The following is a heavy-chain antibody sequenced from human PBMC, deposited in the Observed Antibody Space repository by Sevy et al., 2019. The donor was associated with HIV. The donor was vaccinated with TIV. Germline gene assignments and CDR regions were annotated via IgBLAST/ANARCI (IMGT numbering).Heavy chain of an antibody. CDR3: ARGNYYDNSGFPICYFDY. CDR2: IHPSGGRT. Sequence: ASVKVSCKASGYTFTNYYLHWVRQAPGQGLEWMGIIHPSGGRTSYAQKFQGRVTMTSDTSTTTVYMDLSSLRSEDTAVYYCARGNYYDNSGFPICYFDYWGRGTPVTVSS. CDR1: GYTFTNYY. J-gene: IGHJ4*02. V-gene: IGHV1-46*01. D-gene: IGHD3-22*01.